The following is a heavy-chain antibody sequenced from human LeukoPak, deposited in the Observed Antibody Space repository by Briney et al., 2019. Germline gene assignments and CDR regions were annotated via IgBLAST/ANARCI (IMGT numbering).Heavy chain of an antibody. J-gene: IGHJ4*02. CDR2: FSTRGST. D-gene: IGHD3-10*01. CDR3: ATVAVRGVIIKGDY. V-gene: IGHV4-4*07. CDR1: GDSIGSYY. Sequence: SETLSLTCTVSGDSIGSYYWSWIRQSAGKGLEWIGRFSTRGSTNYNPSLKSRVTMSVDKSKNQFSLKVSSVTAADTAVYYCATVAVRGVIIKGDYWGQGTLVTVSS.